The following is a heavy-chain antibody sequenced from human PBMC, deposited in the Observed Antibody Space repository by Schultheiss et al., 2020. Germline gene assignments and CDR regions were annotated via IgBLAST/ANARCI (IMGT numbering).Heavy chain of an antibody. CDR2: TYYRSKWYN. V-gene: IGHV6-1*01. Sequence: SETLSLTCAISGDSVSSNSAACNWIRQSPSRGLEWLGRTYYRSKWYNDYAVFVKSRITINPDTSKNQFSLQLNSVTPEDTAVYYCASGEFDYWGQGTLVTVSS. J-gene: IGHJ4*02. D-gene: IGHD4-17*01. CDR1: GDSVSSNSAA. CDR3: ASGEFDY.